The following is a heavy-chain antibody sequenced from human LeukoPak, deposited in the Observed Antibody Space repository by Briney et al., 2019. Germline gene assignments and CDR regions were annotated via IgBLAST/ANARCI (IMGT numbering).Heavy chain of an antibody. CDR3: ARGVVVPAAKTNWFDP. CDR2: IYHSGST. V-gene: IGHV4-30-2*01. D-gene: IGHD2-2*01. Sequence: SETLSLTCAVSGGSIGSGGYSWSWIRQPPGKGLEWIGYIYHSGSTYYNPSLKSRVTISVDRSKNRFSLKLSSVTAADTAVYYCARGVVVPAAKTNWFDPWGQGTLVTVSS. J-gene: IGHJ5*02. CDR1: GGSIGSGGYS.